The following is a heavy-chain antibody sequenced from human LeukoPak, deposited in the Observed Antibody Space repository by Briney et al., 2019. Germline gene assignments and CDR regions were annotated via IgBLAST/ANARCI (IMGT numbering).Heavy chain of an antibody. J-gene: IGHJ5*02. Sequence: PSETLSLTCTVSGYSISSGYYWGWIRQPPGKGLEWIGSIYHSGSTYYNPSLKSRVTISVDTSKNQFSLKLSSVTAADTAVYYCARLGYCSSTSCYRSWFDPWGQGTPVTVSS. CDR3: ARLGYCSSTSCYRSWFDP. D-gene: IGHD2-2*01. CDR1: GYSISSGYY. V-gene: IGHV4-38-2*02. CDR2: IYHSGST.